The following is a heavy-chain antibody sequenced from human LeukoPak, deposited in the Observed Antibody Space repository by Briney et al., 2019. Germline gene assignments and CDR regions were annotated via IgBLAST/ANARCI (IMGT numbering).Heavy chain of an antibody. J-gene: IGHJ4*02. Sequence: SETLSLTCTVSGGSISSYYWSWIRQPAGKGLEWIGRIYSSGSTNYNPSLKSRVTMAVNTSMNQFSLKLSSVTAADTAVYYCARGGYIAAAQYGYWGQGTLVTVSS. CDR1: GGSISSYY. D-gene: IGHD6-13*01. CDR3: ARGGYIAAAQYGY. V-gene: IGHV4-4*07. CDR2: IYSSGST.